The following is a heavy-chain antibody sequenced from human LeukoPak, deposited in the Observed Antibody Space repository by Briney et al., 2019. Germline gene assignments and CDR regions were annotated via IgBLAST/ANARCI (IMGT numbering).Heavy chain of an antibody. J-gene: IGHJ4*02. CDR3: ARLFGRGYHSSGPQSY. CDR2: IYISGST. V-gene: IGHV4-4*07. CDR1: GGSISSYY. D-gene: IGHD3-22*01. Sequence: SETLSLTCTVSGGSISSYYWSWIRQPAGKGLEWIGRIYISGSTYYNPSLKSRLTISVDTSNNQFSLKLNSVTAADTAIYYCARLFGRGYHSSGPQSYWSQGTLVTVSS.